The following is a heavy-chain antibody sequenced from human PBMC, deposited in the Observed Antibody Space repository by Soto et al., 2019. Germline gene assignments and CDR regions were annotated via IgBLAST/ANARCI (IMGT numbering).Heavy chain of an antibody. CDR1: GFTFDDYA. V-gene: IGHV3-9*01. D-gene: IGHD5-12*01. J-gene: IGHJ3*02. CDR2: ISWNSGSI. CDR3: AKDRGYSGYHLFLHAFDI. Sequence: EVQLVESGGGLVQPGRSLRLSCAASGFTFDDYAMHWVRQAPGKGLEWVSGISWNSGSIGSADSVKGRFTISRDNAKNSLYLQMNSLRAEDTALYYCAKDRGYSGYHLFLHAFDIWGRGTMVTVSS.